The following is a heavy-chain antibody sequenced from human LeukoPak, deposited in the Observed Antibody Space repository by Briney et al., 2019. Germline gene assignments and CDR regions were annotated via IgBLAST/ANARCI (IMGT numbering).Heavy chain of an antibody. Sequence: HPGGSLRLSCAASGFTFTTYNMNWVRQAPGKGLEWVSYISTTSSNIYYADSVEGRFTISRDNAKNLLYLQMDSLRDEDTAVYYCSRDGGFWSAYPLDYGGKGTLVTVSA. CDR3: SRDGGFWSAYPLDY. J-gene: IGHJ4*02. CDR2: ISTTSSNI. D-gene: IGHD3-3*01. V-gene: IGHV3-48*02. CDR1: GFTFTTYN.